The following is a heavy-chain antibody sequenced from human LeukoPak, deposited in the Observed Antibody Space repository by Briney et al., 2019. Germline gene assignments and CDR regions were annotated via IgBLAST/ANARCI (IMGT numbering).Heavy chain of an antibody. CDR1: GFTFSSYA. D-gene: IGHD3-10*01. J-gene: IGHJ5*02. CDR2: ISGSGGST. V-gene: IGHV3-23*01. CDR3: AKSGYGSGSPINWFDP. Sequence: GGSLRLSCAASGFTFSSYAMSWVRQAPGKGLEWVSAISGSGGSTYYADSVKGRFTISRDNSKNTLYLQMNSLRAEDTAVYCCAKSGYGSGSPINWFDPWGQGTLVTVSS.